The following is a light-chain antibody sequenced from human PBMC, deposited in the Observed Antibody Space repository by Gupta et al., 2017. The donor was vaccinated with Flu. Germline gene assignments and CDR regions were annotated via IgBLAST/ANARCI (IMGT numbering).Light chain of an antibody. Sequence: QSALTQPASVSGSPGQSIPISCTGTSSDVGRSDSVSWYQQHPGKAPKLIIYDVSNRPSGVSSRFSGSKSGNTASLTISGLEAEDETDYYCSSYTSTNTFYVFGPGTKVTVL. CDR3: SSYTSTNTFYV. CDR2: DVS. V-gene: IGLV2-14*01. CDR1: SSDVGRSDS. J-gene: IGLJ1*01.